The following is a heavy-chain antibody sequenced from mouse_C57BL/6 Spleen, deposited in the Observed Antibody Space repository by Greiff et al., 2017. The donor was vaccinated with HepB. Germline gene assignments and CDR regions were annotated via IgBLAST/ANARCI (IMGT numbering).Heavy chain of an antibody. V-gene: IGHV3-6*01. CDR1: GYSITSGYY. J-gene: IGHJ2*01. CDR2: ISYDGSN. Sequence: EVQLQQSGPGLVKPSQSLSLTCSVTGYSITSGYYWNWIRQFPGNKLEWMGYISYDGSNNYNPSLKNRISITRDTSKNQFFLKLNSVTTEDTATYYCAREDLNFDYWGQGTTLTVSS. CDR3: AREDLNFDY.